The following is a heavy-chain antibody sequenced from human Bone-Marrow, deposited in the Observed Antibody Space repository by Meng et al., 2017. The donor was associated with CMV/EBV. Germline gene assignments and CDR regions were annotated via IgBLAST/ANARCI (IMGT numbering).Heavy chain of an antibody. CDR2: IYYSGST. D-gene: IGHD6-13*01. CDR3: ARTSSWYASDF. CDR1: GGSISSYY. J-gene: IGHJ4*02. V-gene: IGHV4-59*01. Sequence: ESLKISCTVSGGSISSYYWSWIRQPPGKGLEWIGYIYYSGSTNYNPSLKSRVTISVDTSKSQLSLKVFSVTAADTAVYYCARTSSWYASDFWGQGALVTVSS.